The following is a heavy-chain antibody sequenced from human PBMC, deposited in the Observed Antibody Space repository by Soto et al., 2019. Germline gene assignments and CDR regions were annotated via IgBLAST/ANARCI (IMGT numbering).Heavy chain of an antibody. J-gene: IGHJ6*02. CDR1: GFTLTTYT. CDR3: VRERGLSSFYGMDV. D-gene: IGHD3-10*01. V-gene: IGHV3-21*01. Sequence: LRLSCEASGFTLTTYTMNWVRQASGKGLEWVSSITSSSGHIYYADSVKGRFTISRDNARNSLYLQMNSLRAEDTAVYYCVRERGLSSFYGMDVWGHGTTVTVSS. CDR2: ITSSSGHI.